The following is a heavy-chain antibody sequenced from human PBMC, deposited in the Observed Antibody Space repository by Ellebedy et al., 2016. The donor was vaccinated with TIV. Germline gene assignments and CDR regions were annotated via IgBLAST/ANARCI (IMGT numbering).Heavy chain of an antibody. Sequence: MPSETLSLTCTVSGGSISSSSYYWGWIRQPPGKGLEWIGSIYYSGSTYYNPSLKSRVTISVDTSKNQFSLKLSSVTAADTAVYYCARSGGYSYGFDYWGQGTLVTVSS. J-gene: IGHJ4*02. V-gene: IGHV4-39*01. CDR2: IYYSGST. D-gene: IGHD5-18*01. CDR1: GGSISSSSYY. CDR3: ARSGGYSYGFDY.